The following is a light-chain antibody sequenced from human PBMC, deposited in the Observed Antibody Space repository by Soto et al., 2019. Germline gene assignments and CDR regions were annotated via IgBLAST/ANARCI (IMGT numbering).Light chain of an antibody. V-gene: IGKV3-20*01. Sequence: ILLTQSPGTLSLSPGERATLSCRASQSVSSSYLAWYQQKPGQAPRLLIYGASSRATGIPDRFSGSGSGTHFTLTISRLEPEDFAVYYCQQYGSSLPWTFGQGTKVEIK. CDR2: GAS. CDR1: QSVSSSY. J-gene: IGKJ1*01. CDR3: QQYGSSLPWT.